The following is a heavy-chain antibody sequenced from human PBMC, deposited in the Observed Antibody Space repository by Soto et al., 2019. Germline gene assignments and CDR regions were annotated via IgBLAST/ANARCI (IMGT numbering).Heavy chain of an antibody. CDR2: IDPRDSYA. V-gene: IGHV5-10-1*01. Sequence: ESLKISCKRSGYSFTSYCISWVRQMPGKGPEWMGRIDPRDSYANYSPSCQGHVPISADKSIRAECQRWSSLQASDTAMYYCGRHGRDYYYGMDVWGQGTPVTVSS. J-gene: IGHJ6*02. CDR1: GYSFTSYC. CDR3: GRHGRDYYYGMDV. D-gene: IGHD2-15*01.